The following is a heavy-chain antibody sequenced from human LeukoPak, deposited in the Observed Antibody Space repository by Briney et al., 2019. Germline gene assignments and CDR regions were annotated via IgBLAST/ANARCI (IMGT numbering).Heavy chain of an antibody. V-gene: IGHV4-39*01. J-gene: IGHJ6*03. Sequence: SETLSLTCTVSGGSISSSSYYWGWIRQPPGKGLEWIGSIYYSGSTYYNPSLKSRVTISVDTSKNQFSLKLSSVTAADTAVYYCAREAYDILTGPFYYMDVWGKGTTVTISS. CDR3: AREAYDILTGPFYYMDV. CDR1: GGSISSSSYY. D-gene: IGHD3-9*01. CDR2: IYYSGST.